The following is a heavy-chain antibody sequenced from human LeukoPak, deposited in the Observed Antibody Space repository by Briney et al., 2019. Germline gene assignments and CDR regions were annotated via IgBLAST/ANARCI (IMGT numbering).Heavy chain of an antibody. V-gene: IGHV1-69*13. CDR3: ARDHCSGGDCYSGYYYYMDV. CDR1: GGTFSSYA. D-gene: IGHD2-15*01. CDR2: IIPIFGTA. J-gene: IGHJ6*03. Sequence: ASVKVSCKASGGTFSSYAITWVRQAPGQGLEWMGGIIPIFGTANYAQKFQGRVTITADESTTTAYMELSSLRSEDTAVYYCARDHCSGGDCYSGYYYYMDVWGKGTTVTISS.